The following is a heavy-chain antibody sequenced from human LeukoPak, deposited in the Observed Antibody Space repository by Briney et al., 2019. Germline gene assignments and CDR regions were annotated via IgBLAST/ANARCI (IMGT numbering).Heavy chain of an antibody. CDR2: IGSSSSYI. Sequence: GGSLRLSCAASGFTFSSYSMNWVRQAPGKGLEWVSSIGSSSSYIYYADSVKGRFTISRDNAKNSLYLQMNSLRAEDTAVYYCASSIVGVADYWGQGTLVTVSS. D-gene: IGHD1-26*01. V-gene: IGHV3-21*01. J-gene: IGHJ4*02. CDR3: ASSIVGVADY. CDR1: GFTFSSYS.